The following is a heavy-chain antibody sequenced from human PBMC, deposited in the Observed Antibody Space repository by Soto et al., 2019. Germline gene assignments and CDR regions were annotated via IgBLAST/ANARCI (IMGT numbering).Heavy chain of an antibody. J-gene: IGHJ4*02. V-gene: IGHV4-59*07. CDR3: ANSLGYYVDYAHY. CDR2: IYYSGTN. Sequence: SDTLSLPCPVSGGSICTHYWSWIRQPPGKGLEWCGAIYYSGTNNYNPSPKTRGTLSVDTSKNQFSLKLNQVTAADTAGYYCANSLGYYVDYAHYWGQGTLVTVSS. CDR1: GGSICTHY. D-gene: IGHD4-17*01.